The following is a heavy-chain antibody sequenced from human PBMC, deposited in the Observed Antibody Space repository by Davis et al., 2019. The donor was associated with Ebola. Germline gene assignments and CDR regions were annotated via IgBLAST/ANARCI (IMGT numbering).Heavy chain of an antibody. CDR2: IYYSGST. CDR3: ARVESTVTTSWFDP. V-gene: IGHV4-59*01. CDR1: GGSISSYY. Sequence: GSLRLSCTVSGGSISSYYWSWIRQPPGKGLEWIGYIYYSGSTNYNPSLKSRVTISVDPSKNQFSLKLSSVTAADTAVYYCARVESTVTTSWFDPWGQGTLVTVSS. J-gene: IGHJ5*02. D-gene: IGHD4-17*01.